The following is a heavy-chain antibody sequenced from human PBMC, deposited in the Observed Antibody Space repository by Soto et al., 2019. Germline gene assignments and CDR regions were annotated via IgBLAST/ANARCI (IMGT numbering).Heavy chain of an antibody. J-gene: IGHJ4*02. Sequence: EVQLLESGGGLVQPGGSLRLSCAASGFTFSSYAMSWVRQAPGKGLEWVSAISGSGGSTYYAESVKGRFTISRDNSKNTLYLQMNSLRAEDTAVYYCAKDRNDIRDFDYWGQGTLVTVSS. CDR1: GFTFSSYA. V-gene: IGHV3-23*01. CDR2: ISGSGGST. CDR3: AKDRNDIRDFDY. D-gene: IGHD3-9*01.